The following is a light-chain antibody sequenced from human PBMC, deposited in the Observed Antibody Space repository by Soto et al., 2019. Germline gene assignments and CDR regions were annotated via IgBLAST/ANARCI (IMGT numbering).Light chain of an antibody. CDR2: PES. CDR1: QSVSSN. CDR3: QQYPDWPALT. Sequence: DTVMTQSPATLSVSPGESATLSCRASQSVSSNVAWYQQKPGQAPRLLIYPESTRATGISTRFRGSGSGTDFTLTINSLQSEDFAVYYCQQYPDWPALTFGGGTKVE. V-gene: IGKV3-15*01. J-gene: IGKJ4*01.